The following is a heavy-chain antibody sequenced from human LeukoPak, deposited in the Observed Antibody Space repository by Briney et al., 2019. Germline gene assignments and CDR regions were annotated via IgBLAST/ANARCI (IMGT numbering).Heavy chain of an antibody. D-gene: IGHD3-3*01. V-gene: IGHV3-23*01. J-gene: IGHJ4*02. CDR2: ISGSGGST. CDR3: AKPPNYDFWSETTDY. CDR1: GFTFSSYA. Sequence: GGSLRLSCAASGFTFSSYAMSWVRQAPGKGLEWVSAISGSGGSTYYADSVKGRFTISRDNSKNTPYLQMNSLRAEDTAVYYCAKPPNYDFWSETTDYWGQGTLVTVSS.